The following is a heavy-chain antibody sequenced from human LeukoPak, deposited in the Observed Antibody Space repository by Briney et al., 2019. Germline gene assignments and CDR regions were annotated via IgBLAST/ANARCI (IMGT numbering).Heavy chain of an antibody. CDR2: IIPILGIA. CDR3: ARDRVVVPAAFDY. V-gene: IGHV1-69*04. CDR1: GGTFSSYA. Sequence: SVKVSCKASGGTFSSYAISWVRQAPGQGLEWMGRIIPILGIANYAQKFQGRVTITADKSTSTAYMELSRLRSDDTAVYYCARDRVVVPAAFDYWGQGTLVTVSS. J-gene: IGHJ4*02. D-gene: IGHD2-2*01.